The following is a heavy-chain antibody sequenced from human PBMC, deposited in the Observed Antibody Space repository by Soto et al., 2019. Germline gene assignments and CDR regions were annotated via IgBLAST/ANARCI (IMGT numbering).Heavy chain of an antibody. J-gene: IGHJ4*02. CDR3: ARDKITGLFDY. CDR1: GGSISRYY. CDR2: INHSGST. Sequence: PSETLSLTCTVSGGSISRYYWNWIRQPPGTGLEWIGEINHSGSTNYNPSLKSRVTISVDTSKNQFSLKLTSVTAADTAVYYCARDKITGLFDYWGQGTLVTVSS. V-gene: IGHV4-34*01. D-gene: IGHD2-8*02.